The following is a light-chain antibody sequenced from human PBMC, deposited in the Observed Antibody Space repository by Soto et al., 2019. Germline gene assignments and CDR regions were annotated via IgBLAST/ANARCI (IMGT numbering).Light chain of an antibody. CDR3: QQYNSYSVT. CDR2: DAS. CDR1: QSISSW. V-gene: IGKV1-5*01. Sequence: DIQMTQSPSTLSASVGDRVTITCRASQSISSWLAWYQQKPGKAPKLLIYDASSLESGVPSRFSGSGSGTEFTLTISRLQHDDFATYYCQQYNSYSVTFGQGTQVEIK. J-gene: IGKJ1*01.